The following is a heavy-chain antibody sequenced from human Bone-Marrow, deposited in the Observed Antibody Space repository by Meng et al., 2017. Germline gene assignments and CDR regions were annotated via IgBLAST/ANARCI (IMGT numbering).Heavy chain of an antibody. D-gene: IGHD2-15*01. Sequence: GSLRLSCTVSGGSVSSGSYYWSWIRQPPGKGLEWIGYIYYSGSTNYNPSLKSRVTISVDTSKNQFSLKLSSVTAADTAAYYCARADLGSGTDYWGQGTLVTVSS. CDR2: IYYSGST. J-gene: IGHJ4*02. CDR1: GGSVSSGSYY. CDR3: ARADLGSGTDY. V-gene: IGHV4-61*01.